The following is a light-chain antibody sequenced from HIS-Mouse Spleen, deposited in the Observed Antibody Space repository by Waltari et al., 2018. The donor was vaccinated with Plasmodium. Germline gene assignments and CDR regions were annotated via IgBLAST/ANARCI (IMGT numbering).Light chain of an antibody. CDR2: AAS. V-gene: IGKV1-39*01. CDR3: QQSYSTPQLT. Sequence: IQMTQSPLSLSASVRERVTLPCRASQSISSYLNWYQQKPGKAPKLLIYAASSLQSGVPSRFSGSGSGTDFTLTISSLQPEDFATYYCQQSYSTPQLTFGGGTKVEIK. CDR1: QSISSY. J-gene: IGKJ4*01.